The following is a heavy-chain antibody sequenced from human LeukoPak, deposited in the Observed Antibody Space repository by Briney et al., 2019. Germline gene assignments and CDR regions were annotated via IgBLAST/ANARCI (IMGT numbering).Heavy chain of an antibody. CDR1: GYTFTRYY. D-gene: IGHD6-19*01. CDR2: INPSGGST. J-gene: IGHJ4*02. CDR3: ARNLAVAPHAYYFDY. V-gene: IGHV1-46*01. Sequence: GASVKVSCKASGYTFTRYYMHWVRQAPGQGLEWMGIINPSGGSTSHAQKFQGRVTMTRDMSTSTVYMELSSLRSEDMAVYYCARNLAVAPHAYYFDYWGQGTLVTVSS.